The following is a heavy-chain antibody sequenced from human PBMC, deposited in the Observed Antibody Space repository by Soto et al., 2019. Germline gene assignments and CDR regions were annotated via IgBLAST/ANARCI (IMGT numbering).Heavy chain of an antibody. D-gene: IGHD2-15*01. CDR2: INHSGST. J-gene: IGHJ5*02. CDR3: ARGRGYCSGGSCYSLFDP. CDR1: GGSFSGYY. Sequence: QVQLQQRGAGLLKPSETLSLTCAVYGGSFSGYYWSWIRQPPGKELEWIGEINHSGSTNYNPSLKRRVPISVDTSKNQFSLKLSSVTAADTAVYYCARGRGYCSGGSCYSLFDPWGQGTLVTVSS. V-gene: IGHV4-34*01.